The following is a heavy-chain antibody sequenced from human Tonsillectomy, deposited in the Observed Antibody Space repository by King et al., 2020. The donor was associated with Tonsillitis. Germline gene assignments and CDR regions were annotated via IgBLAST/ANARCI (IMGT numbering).Heavy chain of an antibody. CDR3: ARGLYCSSSSCPFDD. CDR1: GYSFITYW. Sequence: QLVQSGAEVKKPGESLKISCKGSGYSFITYWIGWVRQMPGKGLEWMGIIYPGDSDTRYSPSFQGQVTISADKSISTAYLQWSSLKASDTAMYYCARGLYCSSSSCPFDDWGQGTLVTVSS. J-gene: IGHJ4*02. D-gene: IGHD2-2*01. CDR2: IYPGDSDT. V-gene: IGHV5-51*03.